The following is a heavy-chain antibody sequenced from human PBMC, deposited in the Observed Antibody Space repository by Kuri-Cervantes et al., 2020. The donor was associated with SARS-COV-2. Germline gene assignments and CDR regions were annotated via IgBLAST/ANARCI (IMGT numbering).Heavy chain of an antibody. Sequence: GSLRLSCAASGFTFSSYAMNWVRQAPGKGLEWIGSIYYSGSTYYNPSLKSRVTISVDTSKNQFSLKLSSVTAADTAVYYCARQAIVLMVYATTFDYWGQGTLVTVSS. CDR1: GFTFSSYA. CDR3: ARQAIVLMVYATTFDY. J-gene: IGHJ4*02. CDR2: IYYSGST. V-gene: IGHV4-39*01. D-gene: IGHD2-8*01.